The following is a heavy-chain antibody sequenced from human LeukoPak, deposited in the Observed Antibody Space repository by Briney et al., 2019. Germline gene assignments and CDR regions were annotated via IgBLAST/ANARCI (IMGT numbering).Heavy chain of an antibody. D-gene: IGHD1-1*01. CDR1: GASITSRSYY. CDR2: VSTTGST. Sequence: SETLSLTCSVSGASITSRSYYWSWIRQTAGKGLEWIGHVSTTGSTNYNPSLESRVTISVDTSKNQLSLNVTSVTAADTALYYCAREWVRIEVTGTKYFDYWGQGTLVTVSS. CDR3: AREWVRIEVTGTKYFDY. J-gene: IGHJ4*02. V-gene: IGHV4-61*09.